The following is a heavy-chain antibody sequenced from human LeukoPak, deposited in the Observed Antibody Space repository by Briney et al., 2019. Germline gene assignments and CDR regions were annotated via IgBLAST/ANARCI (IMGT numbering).Heavy chain of an antibody. CDR2: INTNTGSP. CDR3: VRGIDTTGYFNY. CDR1: GYTFSTYP. Sequence: ASVKVSCKASGYTFSTYPLNWVRQAPGQGLEWMGCINTNTGSPTYAQGLTGRLVFSLDTSVSTAFLQISSLKAEDTALYYCVRGIDTTGYFNYWGQGTLVTVSS. V-gene: IGHV7-4-1*02. J-gene: IGHJ4*02. D-gene: IGHD3-22*01.